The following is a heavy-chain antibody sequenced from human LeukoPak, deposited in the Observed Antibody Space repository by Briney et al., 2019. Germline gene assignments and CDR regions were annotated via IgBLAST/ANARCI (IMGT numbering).Heavy chain of an antibody. Sequence: GGSLRLSCVASGFTFSTYWMHWVRQAPGKGLEWVAVISYDGSNKYYADSVKGRFTISRDNSKNTLYLQMNSLRAEDTAVYYCARVKSRGNYYYYYGMDVWGQGTTVTVSS. CDR2: ISYDGSNK. CDR3: ARVKSRGNYYYYYGMDV. D-gene: IGHD3-10*01. CDR1: GFTFSTYW. V-gene: IGHV3-30-3*01. J-gene: IGHJ6*02.